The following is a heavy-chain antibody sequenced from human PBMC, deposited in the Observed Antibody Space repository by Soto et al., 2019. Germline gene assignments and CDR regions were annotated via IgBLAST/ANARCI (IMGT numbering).Heavy chain of an antibody. V-gene: IGHV6-1*01. Sequence: SQTLSLTCAISGDSVSSNRATWNWFRQSPSRGLEWLGRTYYRSKWYHDYEESLNGRGTINPDTSQNQFSLHLTSVTPEDTAVYYCGRLVGNSWIDYWGQGTLVTVSS. D-gene: IGHD6-13*01. CDR1: GDSVSSNRAT. J-gene: IGHJ4*02. CDR2: TYYRSKWYH. CDR3: GRLVGNSWIDY.